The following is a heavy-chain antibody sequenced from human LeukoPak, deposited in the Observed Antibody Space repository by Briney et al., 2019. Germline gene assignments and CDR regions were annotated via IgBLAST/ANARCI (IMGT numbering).Heavy chain of an antibody. D-gene: IGHD1-26*01. CDR2: ISGSGGSI. CDR1: GFTFSIYA. Sequence: GGSLRLSCAASGFTFSIYAMSWVRQAPGRGLEWVSVISGSGGSIYYTDSVKGRFTISRDNSKNTLYRQMNSLRVEDTAVYYCARVPVGGSSYYFDYWGQGTLVTVSS. V-gene: IGHV3-23*01. J-gene: IGHJ4*02. CDR3: ARVPVGGSSYYFDY.